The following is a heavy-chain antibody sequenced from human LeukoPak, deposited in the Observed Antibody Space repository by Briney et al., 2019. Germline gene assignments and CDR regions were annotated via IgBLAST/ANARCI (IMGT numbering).Heavy chain of an antibody. V-gene: IGHV1-46*01. D-gene: IGHD5-24*01. CDR1: GYTFTSYY. CDR2: INPSGGST. J-gene: IGHJ4*02. Sequence: ASVKVSCKASGYTFTSYYMFWVRQAPGQGPEWVGIINPSGGSTSYAQKFQGRVTMTRDTSTSTVYMELSSLRSEDTAVYYCARGGMAEDYFDYWGQGTLVTVSS. CDR3: ARGGMAEDYFDY.